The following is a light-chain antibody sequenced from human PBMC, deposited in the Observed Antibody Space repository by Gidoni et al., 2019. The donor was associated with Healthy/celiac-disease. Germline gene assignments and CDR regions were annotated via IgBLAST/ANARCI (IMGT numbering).Light chain of an antibody. CDR3: QQRSNWPRLT. V-gene: IGKV3-11*01. Sequence: DIVLTQSPATLSLSPGERATLSCRASQSVSSYLAWYQQKPGQAPRLLIYDASNRSTGIPARFIGSGSATDFTLTISSLEPEDFAVYYCQQRSNWPRLTFGGGTKVEIK. J-gene: IGKJ4*01. CDR2: DAS. CDR1: QSVSSY.